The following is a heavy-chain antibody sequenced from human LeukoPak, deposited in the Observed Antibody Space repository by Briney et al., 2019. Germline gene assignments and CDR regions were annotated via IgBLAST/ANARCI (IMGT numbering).Heavy chain of an antibody. CDR1: GDTFTTSY. CDR3: ARNLMQFTGLAY. V-gene: IGHV1-46*01. D-gene: IGHD2-8*02. J-gene: IGHJ4*02. CDR2: INPSGGST. Sequence: ASVKVSCKASGDTFTTSYMYWVRQAPGQGLEWMGAINPSGGSTTYAQQFQGRVSMTRDLSTSTVYMELSSLRSEDTAVYYCARNLMQFTGLAYWGQGTLVTVSS.